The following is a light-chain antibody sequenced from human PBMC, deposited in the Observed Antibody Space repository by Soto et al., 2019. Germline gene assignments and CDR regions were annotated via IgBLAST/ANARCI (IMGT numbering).Light chain of an antibody. Sequence: EIVLTQSPGTLSLSPGERATLSCRASQSVSSSYLAWYQQKSGQAPRLLIYGASSRATGIPDRFSGSGSGTDFTLTISRLATEDFAVYYCQQYGSSPPNFGQGTTLEIK. J-gene: IGKJ2*01. CDR1: QSVSSSY. V-gene: IGKV3-20*01. CDR2: GAS. CDR3: QQYGSSPPN.